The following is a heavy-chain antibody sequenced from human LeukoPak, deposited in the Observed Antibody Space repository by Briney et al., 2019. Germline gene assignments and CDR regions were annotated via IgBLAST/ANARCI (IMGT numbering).Heavy chain of an antibody. Sequence: ASVKVSCRASGYTLTGYYMHWVRQAPGQGLEWMGWINPNSGGTNYAQKFQGRVTMTRDTSISTAFMELSRLRSDDTAVYYCASLRSTVNTLDYWGQGTLVTVSS. J-gene: IGHJ4*02. CDR1: GYTLTGYY. D-gene: IGHD4-17*01. CDR2: INPNSGGT. CDR3: ASLRSTVNTLDY. V-gene: IGHV1-2*02.